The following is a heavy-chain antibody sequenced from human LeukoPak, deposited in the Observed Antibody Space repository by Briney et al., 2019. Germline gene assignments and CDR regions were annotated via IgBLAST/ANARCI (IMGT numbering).Heavy chain of an antibody. J-gene: IGHJ4*02. V-gene: IGHV3-66*02. Sequence: GGSLRLSCAASGFTFSSYAMSWVRQAPGKGLEWVSVIYSGGSTYYADSVKGRFTISRDNSKNTLYLQMNSLRAEDTAVYYCARDYGDYENGYFDYWGQGTLVTVSS. CDR1: GFTFSSYA. CDR2: IYSGGST. CDR3: ARDYGDYENGYFDY. D-gene: IGHD4-17*01.